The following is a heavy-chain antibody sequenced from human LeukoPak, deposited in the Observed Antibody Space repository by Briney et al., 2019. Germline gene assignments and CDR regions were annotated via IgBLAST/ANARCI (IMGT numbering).Heavy chain of an antibody. V-gene: IGHV3-53*01. J-gene: IGHJ4*02. D-gene: IGHD3-22*01. CDR2: IYSGGNT. Sequence: GGSLRLSCAASGFTVSSNFMGWVRQPPGRGLEWVSVIYSGGNTYYADSVKGRFTISRDNSKNTLYLQMNSLRAEDTAVYYCASLSSSYYSPFDYCGQGALVTVSS. CDR3: ASLSSSYYSPFDY. CDR1: GFTVSSNF.